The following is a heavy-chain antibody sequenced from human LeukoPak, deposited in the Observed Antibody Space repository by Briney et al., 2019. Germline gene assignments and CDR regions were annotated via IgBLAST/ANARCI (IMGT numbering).Heavy chain of an antibody. V-gene: IGHV3-21*01. D-gene: IGHD6-19*01. J-gene: IGHJ4*02. CDR1: AFTFSSYS. CDR3: AMSSGPGDLYY. Sequence: PGGSLRLSSAASAFTFSSYSMNWVRQPPGKGLEWVSSIRSSRSYIYYADSMKGRFSISRDNAKNALYLQMNSLRAEDTAVYYWAMSSGPGDLYYWGQGTLVTVSA. CDR2: IRSSRSYI.